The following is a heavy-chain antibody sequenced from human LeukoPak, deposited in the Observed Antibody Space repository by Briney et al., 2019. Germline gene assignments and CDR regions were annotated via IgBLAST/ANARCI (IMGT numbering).Heavy chain of an antibody. CDR1: GGSFSGYY. CDR3: ARGGPSPTRWATYYYYYYMDV. J-gene: IGHJ6*03. CDR2: INHSGST. V-gene: IGHV4-34*01. D-gene: IGHD5-12*01. Sequence: SETLSLTCAVYGGSFSGYYWSWIRQPPGKGLEWIGEINHSGSTNYNPSLKSRVTISVDTSKNQFSLKLSSVTAADTAVYYCARGGPSPTRWATYYYYYYMDVWGKGTTVTVSS.